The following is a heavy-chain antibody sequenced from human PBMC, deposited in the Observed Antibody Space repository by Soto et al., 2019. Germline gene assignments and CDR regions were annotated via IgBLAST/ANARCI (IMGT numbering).Heavy chain of an antibody. D-gene: IGHD6-19*01. Sequence: TLSLTCAISGDSVPSTSTAWSWIRQSPSRGLEWLGRTYYRSKWYSDYAVSVKSRITINPDTSKNQFSLQLNSVTPEDTAVYYCARGSYYSGWVWGQGTLVTVSS. V-gene: IGHV6-1*01. CDR3: ARGSYYSGWV. CDR2: TYYRSKWYS. CDR1: GDSVPSTSTA. J-gene: IGHJ4*02.